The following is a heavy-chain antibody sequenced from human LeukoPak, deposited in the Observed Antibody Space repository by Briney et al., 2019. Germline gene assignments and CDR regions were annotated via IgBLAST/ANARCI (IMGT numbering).Heavy chain of an antibody. D-gene: IGHD2-15*01. CDR1: GGTFSSYA. CDR2: IIPIFGTA. J-gene: IGHJ4*02. Sequence: ASVKVSCKASGGTFSSYAISWVRQAPGQGLEWMGGIIPIFGTANHAQKFQGRVTITTDESTSTAYMELSSLRSEDTAVYYCARERGYCSGGSCYSMYYFDYWGQGTLVTVSS. V-gene: IGHV1-69*05. CDR3: ARERGYCSGGSCYSMYYFDY.